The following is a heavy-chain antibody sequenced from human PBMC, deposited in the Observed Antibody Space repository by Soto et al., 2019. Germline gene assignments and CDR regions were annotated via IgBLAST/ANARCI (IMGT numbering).Heavy chain of an antibody. D-gene: IGHD2-15*01. CDR1: SGSISSSNW. J-gene: IGHJ6*03. Sequence: SETLSLTCAVSSGSISSSNWWSWVRQPPGKGLEWIGEIYHSGSTNYNPSLKSRVTISVDKSKNQFSLKLSSVTAADTAVYYCARDRPGYCSGGSCYSDYYYYMDVWGKGTTVTVSS. CDR2: IYHSGST. CDR3: ARDRPGYCSGGSCYSDYYYYMDV. V-gene: IGHV4-4*02.